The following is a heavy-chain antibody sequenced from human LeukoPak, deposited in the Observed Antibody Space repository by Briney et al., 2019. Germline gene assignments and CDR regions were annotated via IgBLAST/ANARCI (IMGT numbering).Heavy chain of an antibody. Sequence: TLSLTCAVSGGSISSSNWWSWVRQPPGKGLEWIGEIYHSGSTNYNPSLKSRVTISVDTSKNQFSLKLSSVTAADTAVYYCARDAGYGGYAFDIWGQGTMVTVSS. CDR2: IYHSGST. CDR3: ARDAGYGGYAFDI. V-gene: IGHV4-4*02. J-gene: IGHJ3*02. D-gene: IGHD1-26*01. CDR1: GGSISSSNW.